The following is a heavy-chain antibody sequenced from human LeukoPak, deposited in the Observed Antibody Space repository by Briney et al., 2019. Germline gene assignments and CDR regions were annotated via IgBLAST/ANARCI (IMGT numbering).Heavy chain of an antibody. CDR1: GLTFRNYW. V-gene: IGHV3-74*01. Sequence: GGSLRLSCAASGLTFRNYWMHWVRQTPGKGLVWVSRINRDGANTNYADSMKGRFTISRDNAKNTLYLQMNSLRAEDTALYYCVRDTSSYFDYWGQGTLVTVSS. CDR3: VRDTSSYFDY. CDR2: INRDGANT. J-gene: IGHJ4*02.